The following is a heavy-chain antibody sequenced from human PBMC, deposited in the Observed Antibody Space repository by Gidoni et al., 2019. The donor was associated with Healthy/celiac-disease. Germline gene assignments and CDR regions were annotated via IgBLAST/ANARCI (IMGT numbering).Heavy chain of an antibody. Sequence: QLQLQESGPGLVKPSETLSLTCTVSGGSIRSSSYYWGWIRQPPGKGPEWIGSIYYSGSTYYNPSLKSRVTISVDTSKNQFSLKLSSVTAADTAVYYCARDRYDCCSTSCYSDHYYYGMDVWGQGTTVTVSS. V-gene: IGHV4-39*07. J-gene: IGHJ6*02. CDR1: GGSIRSSSYY. CDR2: IYYSGST. D-gene: IGHD2-2*01. CDR3: ARDRYDCCSTSCYSDHYYYGMDV.